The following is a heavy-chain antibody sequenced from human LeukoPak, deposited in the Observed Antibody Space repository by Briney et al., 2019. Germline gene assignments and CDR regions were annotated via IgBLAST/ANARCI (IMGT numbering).Heavy chain of an antibody. J-gene: IGHJ4*02. Sequence: PGGSLRLSCAASGFVFSSYGMYWVRQAPGKGLEYVSGISSNGGSTYYADSVKGRFTISRDNSKNTLYLQMSSLRAEDTAVYYCVKITSSSGGDYWGQGTLVTVSS. CDR1: GFVFSSYG. V-gene: IGHV3-64D*09. CDR2: ISSNGGST. CDR3: VKITSSSGGDY. D-gene: IGHD6-19*01.